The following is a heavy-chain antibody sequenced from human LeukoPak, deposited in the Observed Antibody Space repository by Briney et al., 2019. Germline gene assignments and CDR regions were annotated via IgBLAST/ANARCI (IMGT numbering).Heavy chain of an antibody. J-gene: IGHJ4*02. CDR2: ISGSGGST. CDR3: ARGYYDSSGYWIAFGY. CDR1: GFTFSSYA. Sequence: GGSLRLSCAASGFTFSSYAMSWVRQAPGKGLEWVSAISGSGGSTYYADSVKGRFTISRDNSKDTLYLQMNSLRAEDTAVYYCARGYYDSSGYWIAFGYWGQGTLVTVSS. V-gene: IGHV3-23*01. D-gene: IGHD3-22*01.